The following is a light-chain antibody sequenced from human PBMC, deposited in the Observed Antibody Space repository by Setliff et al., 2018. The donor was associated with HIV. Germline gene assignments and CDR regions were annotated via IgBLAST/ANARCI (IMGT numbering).Light chain of an antibody. CDR3: SSFRTSRKFV. Sequence: QSALTQPASVSGSPGQSITIYCTGTSSDVGLYNFVSWYQQHPGKVPKLIIYDVTNRPSGISHRFSGAKPGNTASLTISGLQADDEADYYCSSFRTSRKFVFGTGTNVTV. J-gene: IGLJ1*01. V-gene: IGLV2-14*01. CDR1: SSDVGLYNF. CDR2: DVT.